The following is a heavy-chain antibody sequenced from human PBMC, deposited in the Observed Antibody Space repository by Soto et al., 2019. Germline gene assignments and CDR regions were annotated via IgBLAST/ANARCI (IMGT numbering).Heavy chain of an antibody. CDR2: VSPTGDTV. J-gene: IGHJ4*02. CDR1: GFRFEQYV. Sequence: VQVVASGGGLVQPGRSLRLSCAVSGFRFEQYVMHWVRQAPGKGLECVSTVSPTGDTVAYADSVEGRFTVSRDNAKNSLYLQMNSLKGDDTAFYYCSKDAPNGSLDCGGQGTLVPVSS. V-gene: IGHV3-9*01. CDR3: SKDAPNGSLDC. D-gene: IGHD3-10*01.